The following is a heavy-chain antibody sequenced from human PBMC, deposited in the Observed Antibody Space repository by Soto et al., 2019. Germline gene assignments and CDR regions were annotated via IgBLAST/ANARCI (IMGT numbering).Heavy chain of an antibody. CDR3: AGNTGYDFWSGYYSGYYYGMDV. V-gene: IGHV4-31*03. Sequence: SETLSLTCTVSGGSISSGGYYWSWIRQHPGRGLGWSGYFHYSGSTYYNPSLKSRVTISVDTSKNQFSLKLSSVTAADTAVYYCAGNTGYDFWSGYYSGYYYGMDVWGQGTTVTVSS. CDR1: GGSISSGGYY. J-gene: IGHJ6*02. CDR2: FHYSGST. D-gene: IGHD3-3*01.